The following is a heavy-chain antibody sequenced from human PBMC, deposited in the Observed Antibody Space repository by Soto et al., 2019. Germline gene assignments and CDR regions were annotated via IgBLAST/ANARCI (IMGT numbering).Heavy chain of an antibody. CDR2: IPDTGGDT. J-gene: IGHJ4*02. CDR3: ARGSTDSYPGSRIFDF. V-gene: IGHV3-23*01. CDR1: EITFGSLA. D-gene: IGHD3-10*01. Sequence: EVQLLESGGDLVQPGGSLSLSCVPPEITFGSLAMSWVRQAPGEGLEWVSTIPDTGGDTKYADSVRGRFTMSRDNSKKTLYLQMNSLRVEDSALYYCARGSTDSYPGSRIFDFWGRGTLVTVSS.